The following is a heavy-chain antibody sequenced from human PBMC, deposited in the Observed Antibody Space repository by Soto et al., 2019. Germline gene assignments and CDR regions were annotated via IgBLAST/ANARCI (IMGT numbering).Heavy chain of an antibody. Sequence: EVQLVESGGGLVKPGGSLRLSCAASGFTFSNAWMNGVRQAPGKGLEWGGRIKSKTDGGKTDYAAPVKGRFTISRDDSKNTRYLQMNSLKTEDTSVYYCTAPDPYCDYKNAAVYIWCQGTMATVSS. CDR3: TAPDPYCDYKNAAVYI. V-gene: IGHV3-15*07. CDR1: GFTFSNAW. D-gene: IGHD4-17*01. J-gene: IGHJ3*02. CDR2: IKSKTDGGKT.